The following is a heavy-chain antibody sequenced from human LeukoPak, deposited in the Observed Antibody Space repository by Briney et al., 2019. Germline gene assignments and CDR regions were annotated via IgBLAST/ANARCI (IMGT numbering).Heavy chain of an antibody. J-gene: IGHJ5*02. V-gene: IGHV4-39*07. Sequence: KASETLSLTCTVSGGSISSSSYYWGWIRQPPGKGLEWIGSIYYSGSTYYNPSLKSRVAISVDTSKNQFSLKLSSVTAADTAVYYCARSRDGSEIPNWFDPWGQGTLVTVSS. D-gene: IGHD3-10*01. CDR3: ARSRDGSEIPNWFDP. CDR1: GGSISSSSYY. CDR2: IYYSGST.